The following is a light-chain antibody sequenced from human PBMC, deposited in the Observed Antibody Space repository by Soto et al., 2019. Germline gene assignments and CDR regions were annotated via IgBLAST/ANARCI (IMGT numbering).Light chain of an antibody. CDR1: SSDVGGYNY. CDR2: DVS. V-gene: IGLV2-14*01. Sequence: QSALTQSASVSGAPGQSITISFTGTSSDVGGYNYVSWYQQHPGKAPKLMIYDVSNRPSGVSNRFSGSKSGNTASLTISGLQAEDEADYYCSSYTSSSTLGVFGTGTKLTVL. CDR3: SSYTSSSTLGV. J-gene: IGLJ1*01.